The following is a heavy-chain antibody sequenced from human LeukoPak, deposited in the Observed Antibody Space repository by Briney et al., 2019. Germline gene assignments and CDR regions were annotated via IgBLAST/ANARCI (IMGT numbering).Heavy chain of an antibody. D-gene: IGHD6-13*01. CDR2: IYYSGST. Sequence: SETLSLTCTVSGGSISSSTYYWGWIRQPPGKGLEWIGSIYYSGSTYYNPSLKSRVTISVDTSKNQFSLKLSSVTAADTAVYYCARRSSNYAVVDPWGQGTLVTVSS. J-gene: IGHJ5*02. V-gene: IGHV4-39*01. CDR3: ARRSSNYAVVDP. CDR1: GGSISSSTYY.